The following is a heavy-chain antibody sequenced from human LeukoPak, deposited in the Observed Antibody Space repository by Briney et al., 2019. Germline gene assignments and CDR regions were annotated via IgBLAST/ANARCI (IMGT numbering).Heavy chain of an antibody. CDR3: ARGPNSNWSGLDF. Sequence: PGGSLRLSCAASGFTDSSNYMSWVRQAPGKGLVWVSRISPTGSTTSYADSVKGRFTVSRDNAKNTLYLQVNNLRAEDTAVYYCARGPNSNWSGLDFWGQGTLLTVSS. CDR1: GFTDSSNY. CDR2: ISPTGSTT. J-gene: IGHJ4*02. V-gene: IGHV3-74*01. D-gene: IGHD6-6*01.